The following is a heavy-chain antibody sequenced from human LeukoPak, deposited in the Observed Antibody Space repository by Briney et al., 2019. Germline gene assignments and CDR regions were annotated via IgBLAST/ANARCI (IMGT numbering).Heavy chain of an antibody. J-gene: IGHJ4*02. V-gene: IGHV3-30*18. Sequence: GGSLRLSCAASGLTFSSYAMSWVRQAPGKGLEWVAVISYDGSNKYYADSVKGRFTISRDNSKNTLYLQMNSLRVEDTAVYYCAKARTYQIAVAGTYWGQGTLVTVSS. CDR1: GLTFSSYA. D-gene: IGHD6-19*01. CDR2: ISYDGSNK. CDR3: AKARTYQIAVAGTY.